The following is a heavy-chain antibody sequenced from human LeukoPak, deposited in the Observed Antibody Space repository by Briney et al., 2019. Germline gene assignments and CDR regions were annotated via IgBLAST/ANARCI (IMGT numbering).Heavy chain of an antibody. CDR3: ARVKNYYDILTGYSSGYYFDY. V-gene: IGHV4-30-4*01. D-gene: IGHD3-9*01. J-gene: IGHJ4*02. Sequence: PSETLSLTCTVSGGSISNGDYYWSWIRQPPGKGLEWIGYIYYSGSTYYNPSLKSRVTISVDTSKNQFSLKLSSVTAADTAVYYCARVKNYYDILTGYSSGYYFDYWGQGTLVTVSS. CDR1: GGSISNGDYY. CDR2: IYYSGST.